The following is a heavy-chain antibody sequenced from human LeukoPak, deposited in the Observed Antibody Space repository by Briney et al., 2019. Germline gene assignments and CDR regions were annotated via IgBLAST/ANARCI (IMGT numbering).Heavy chain of an antibody. CDR3: AKERDGHKDGFDY. V-gene: IGHV3-43*01. J-gene: IGHJ4*02. D-gene: IGHD5-24*01. CDR2: VTRQGSTT. CDR1: GFTFDRYT. Sequence: GGSLRLSCAASGFTFDRYTMHWVRQAPGKGLEWVSFVTRQGSTTNYADSVRGRFTISRDNSKNSLFLQMNTLKAEDTALYYCAKERDGHKDGFDYWGQGTLVTVSS.